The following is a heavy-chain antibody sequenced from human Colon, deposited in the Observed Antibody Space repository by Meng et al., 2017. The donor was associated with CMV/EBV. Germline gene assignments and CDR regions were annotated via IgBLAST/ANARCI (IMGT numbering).Heavy chain of an antibody. Sequence: SGGTFNTRAVNWVRRAPDQGLEWKGGNIPNLQILNYAQKFQGRVTVNANRTTSTVYMDLTSLRSDDTAVYYCARARDEMTMRTDLVEWGQGTLVTVSS. J-gene: IGHJ4*02. CDR3: ARARDEMTMRTDLVE. CDR2: NIPNLQIL. CDR1: GGTFNTRA. V-gene: IGHV1-69*10. D-gene: IGHD5-24*01.